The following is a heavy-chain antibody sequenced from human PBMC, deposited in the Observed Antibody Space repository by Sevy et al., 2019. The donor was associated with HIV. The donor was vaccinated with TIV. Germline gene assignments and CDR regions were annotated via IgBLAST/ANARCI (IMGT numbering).Heavy chain of an antibody. CDR3: AKGSNRVAGPLIYYYYYYMDV. CDR2: ISGSGGST. J-gene: IGHJ6*03. D-gene: IGHD6-19*01. Sequence: GGSLRLSCAASGFTFSSYAMSWVRQAPGKGLEWVSAISGSGGSTYYADSVKGRFTISGDNSKNTLYLQMNSLRAEDTAVYYCAKGSNRVAGPLIYYYYYYMDVWGKGTTVTVSS. CDR1: GFTFSSYA. V-gene: IGHV3-23*01.